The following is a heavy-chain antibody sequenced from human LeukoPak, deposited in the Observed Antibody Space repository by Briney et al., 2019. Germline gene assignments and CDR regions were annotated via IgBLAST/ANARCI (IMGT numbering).Heavy chain of an antibody. J-gene: IGHJ4*02. CDR3: ATEVKSDYFDY. V-gene: IGHV1-24*01. CDR2: FDPEDGET. CDR1: GYTLTELS. Sequence: ASVKVSCKVSGYTLTELSMHWVRQAPGKGLEWMGGFDPEDGETIYAQKFQGRVTMTEGTSTDTAYMELSSLRSEDTAVYYCATEVKSDYFDYWGQGTLVTVSS.